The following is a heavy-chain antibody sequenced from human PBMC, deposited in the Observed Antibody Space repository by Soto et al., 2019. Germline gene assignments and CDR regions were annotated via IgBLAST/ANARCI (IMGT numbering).Heavy chain of an antibody. CDR2: IYYTGST. CDR1: GSSVSRGSYF. V-gene: IGHV4-61*03. CDR3: ARDNAHYDSSCHHLEPFDS. J-gene: IGHJ4*02. D-gene: IGHD3-22*01. Sequence: QVQLQESGPGLVKPSETVSLTCAVSGSSVSRGSYFWSWIRQPPGKGLEFIGYIYYTGSTEYNPSLRSRVTISVDTSKNHFSLKLTSVTASDTAVYYCARDNAHYDSSCHHLEPFDSWGQGTLVTVAS.